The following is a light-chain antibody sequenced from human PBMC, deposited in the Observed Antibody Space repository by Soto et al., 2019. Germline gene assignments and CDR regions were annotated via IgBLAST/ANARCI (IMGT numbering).Light chain of an antibody. J-gene: IGLJ3*02. CDR1: SSDVGSYHL. CDR2: EVT. V-gene: IGLV2-23*02. CDR3: CSYAGVSTVV. Sequence: QSALTQPASVSGSPGQSITISCTGTSSDVGSYHLVSWYQQHPGKAPKLIIYEVTKRPSGVSDRFSGSKSGNTASLTISGLQAEDEADYYCCSYAGVSTVVFGGGTKLTVL.